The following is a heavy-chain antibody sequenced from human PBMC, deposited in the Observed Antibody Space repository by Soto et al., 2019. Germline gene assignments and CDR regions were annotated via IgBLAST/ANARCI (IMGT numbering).Heavy chain of an antibody. D-gene: IGHD5-18*01. V-gene: IGHV4-59*08. CDR1: GGSISSYY. CDR3: ARHSPGVDTAMVPPYWYFDL. Sequence: SETLSLTCTVSGGSISSYYWSWIRQPPGKGLEWIGYIYYSGSTNYNPSLKSRVTISVDTSKNQFSLKLSSVTAADTAVYYCARHSPGVDTAMVPPYWYFDLWGRGTLVTVSS. J-gene: IGHJ2*01. CDR2: IYYSGST.